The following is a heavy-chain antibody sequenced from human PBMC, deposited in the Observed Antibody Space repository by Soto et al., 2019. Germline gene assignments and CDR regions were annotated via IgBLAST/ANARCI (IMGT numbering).Heavy chain of an antibody. CDR3: ARLRVPHYYFDF. CDR2: IYYIENT. CDR1: GGSLTSNRYY. J-gene: IGHJ4*02. V-gene: IGHV4-39*01. Sequence: ASETLSLTCTVSGGSLTSNRYYWGWIRQPPGKGLEWIGNIYYIENTFYNASLKSRVTISVDTSKNQFSLNLRSVTASDTAVYYCARLRVPHYYFDFWGQGALVTV. D-gene: IGHD2-2*01.